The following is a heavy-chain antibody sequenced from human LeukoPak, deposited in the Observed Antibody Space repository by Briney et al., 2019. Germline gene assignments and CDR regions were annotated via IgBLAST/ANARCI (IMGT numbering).Heavy chain of an antibody. Sequence: GRSLRLSCTASGFTFGDYAMSWVRQAPGKGLEWVAAVSYDESNKYYADSVKGRFTISRDNSKNTLFLQMNSLRAEDTAVYYCAKDLGVIIVPYAIDYYGLDVWGQGTKVTVSS. V-gene: IGHV3-30*04. J-gene: IGHJ6*02. CDR3: AKDLGVIIVPYAIDYYGLDV. D-gene: IGHD2-2*01. CDR2: VSYDESNK. CDR1: GFTFGDYA.